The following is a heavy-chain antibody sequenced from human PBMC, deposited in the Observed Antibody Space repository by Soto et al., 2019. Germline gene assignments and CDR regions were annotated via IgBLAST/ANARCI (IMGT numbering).Heavy chain of an antibody. V-gene: IGHV3-7*01. J-gene: IGHJ3*02. CDR1: GFTFSSYW. Sequence: GGSLRLSCAASGFTFSSYWMSWVRQAPGKGLEWVANIKQDGSEKYYVDSVKGRFTISRDNAKNPLYLQMNSLRAEDTAVYYCARDQHELRYFDWLAERGAFDIWGQGTMVTVSS. D-gene: IGHD3-9*01. CDR3: ARDQHELRYFDWLAERGAFDI. CDR2: IKQDGSEK.